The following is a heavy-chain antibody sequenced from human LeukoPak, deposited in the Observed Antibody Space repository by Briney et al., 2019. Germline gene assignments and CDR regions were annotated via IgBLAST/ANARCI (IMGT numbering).Heavy chain of an antibody. V-gene: IGHV3-30*02. Sequence: GGSLRLSCAASGFTFSNYGMHWVRQAPGKGLEGVAFIRYDGSNKYYADSVKGRFTISRDNSKNTLYLQMNSLRADDTAVYYCAKDSSTWSNYFDYWGQGTLVTVSS. CDR2: IRYDGSNK. CDR3: AKDSSTWSNYFDY. CDR1: GFTFSNYG. J-gene: IGHJ4*02. D-gene: IGHD6-13*01.